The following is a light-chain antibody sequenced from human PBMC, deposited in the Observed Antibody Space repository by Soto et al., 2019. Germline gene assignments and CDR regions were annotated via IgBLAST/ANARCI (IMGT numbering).Light chain of an antibody. CDR2: GAS. CDR1: QSVSNN. V-gene: IGKV3-15*01. Sequence: EIVMTQSPATLSVSPGERATLSCRASQSVSNNLAWYQQKPGQAPRLLIYGASTRATGIPARFSGSGSGTEFTLTISSLQSEDFAVYSCQQYNNLPPWTFGQGTKVEIK. J-gene: IGKJ1*01. CDR3: QQYNNLPPWT.